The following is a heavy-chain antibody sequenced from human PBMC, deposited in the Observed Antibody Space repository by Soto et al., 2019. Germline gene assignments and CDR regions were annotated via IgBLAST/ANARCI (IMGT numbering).Heavy chain of an antibody. D-gene: IGHD3-22*01. CDR1: GGSISSGGYY. CDR2: IYYSGYT. CDR3: ARGPNYESSGYYPY. V-gene: IGHV4-31*01. Sequence: SETLSLTCTVSGGSISSGGYYWSWIRQHPGKGLEWIGYIYYSGYTYYNPSLKSQVTISVDTSKNQFSLKLTSVTAADTAVYYCARGPNYESSGYYPYWGQGTLVTVSS. J-gene: IGHJ4*02.